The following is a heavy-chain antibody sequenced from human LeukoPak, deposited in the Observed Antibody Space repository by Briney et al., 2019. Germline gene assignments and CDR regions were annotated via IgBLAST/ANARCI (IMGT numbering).Heavy chain of an antibody. V-gene: IGHV4-38-2*02. CDR3: ATERERRITD. Sequence: SETLSLTCDVSGFSISLGYYWVWIRQPAGQGLEWIGSIHPSGTTFYNSSLNSRITMTIDAPKNHFSLRLSLVTAVDTAVYFCATERERRITDWGQGTLVTVSS. D-gene: IGHD1-1*01. CDR2: IHPSGTT. J-gene: IGHJ4*02. CDR1: GFSISLGYY.